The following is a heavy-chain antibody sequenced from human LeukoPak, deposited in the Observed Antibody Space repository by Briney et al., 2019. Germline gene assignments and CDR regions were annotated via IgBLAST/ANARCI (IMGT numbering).Heavy chain of an antibody. V-gene: IGHV4-39*01. Sequence: SETLSLTCTVSGGSISSSYYWGWIRQPPGKGLEWIGSLYYSGSTYYNPSLKSRVTISVDTSKKKISLKVSSVTAADTAVYYCARHSAAYCGGDSYSPLPFDYWGQGTQVIVSS. D-gene: IGHD2-21*02. CDR1: GGSISSSYY. J-gene: IGHJ4*02. CDR2: LYYSGST. CDR3: ARHSAAYCGGDSYSPLPFDY.